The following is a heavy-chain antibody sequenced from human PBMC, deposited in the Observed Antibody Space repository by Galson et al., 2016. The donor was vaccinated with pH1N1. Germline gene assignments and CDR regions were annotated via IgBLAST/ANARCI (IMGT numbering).Heavy chain of an antibody. V-gene: IGHV3-23*01. Sequence: SLRLSCAASGFTFTNYAIHWVRQAPGKGLEWVSFISVSSLSTYYADSVKGRFTISRDTSKNTVYLQMNSLRAEDTAVYYCARVNHYYYYGMDVWGQGTTVTVSS. CDR2: ISVSSLST. D-gene: IGHD1-14*01. J-gene: IGHJ6*02. CDR1: GFTFTNYA. CDR3: ARVNHYYYYGMDV.